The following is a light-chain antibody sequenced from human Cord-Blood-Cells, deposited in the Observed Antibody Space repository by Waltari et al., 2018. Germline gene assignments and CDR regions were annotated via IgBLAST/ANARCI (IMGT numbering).Light chain of an antibody. CDR2: AAS. J-gene: IGKJ1*01. Sequence: DIQMDQSPSCLPASVGARVTITGRASQSISSYLNWYQQKPGKAPKLLIYAASSLQSGVPSRFSGSGSGTDFTLTISSLQPEDFATYYCQQSYSTPPTFGQGTKVEIK. CDR1: QSISSY. CDR3: QQSYSTPPT. V-gene: IGKV1-39*01.